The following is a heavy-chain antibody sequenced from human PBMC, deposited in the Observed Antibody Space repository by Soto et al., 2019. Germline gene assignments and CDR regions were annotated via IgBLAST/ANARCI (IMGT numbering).Heavy chain of an antibody. CDR2: IYYSGST. V-gene: IGHV4-31*03. J-gene: IGHJ4*02. CDR1: GGPISSGGYY. D-gene: IGHD5-12*01. Sequence: PSETLSLTCTVSGGPISSGGYYWSWIRQHPGKGLEWIGYIYYSGSTYYNPSLKSRVTISVDTSKNQFSLKLSSVTAADTAVYYCARARTGRTYSGYDFRFDYWGQGTLVTVSS. CDR3: ARARTGRTYSGYDFRFDY.